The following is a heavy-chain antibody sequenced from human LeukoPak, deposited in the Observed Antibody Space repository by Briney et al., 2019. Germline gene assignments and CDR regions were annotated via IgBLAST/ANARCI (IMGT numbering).Heavy chain of an antibody. CDR3: ARGPLIFYFDY. J-gene: IGHJ4*02. V-gene: IGHV1-2*02. D-gene: IGHD3-9*01. CDR2: INPYSGGT. CDR1: GYTFTGYY. Sequence: ASVKVSCKASGYTFTGYYMHWVRQAPGQGLEWMGWINPYSGGTNYAQKFQGGVTMTWDTSISTAYMELSRLRSDDTAVYYCARGPLIFYFDYWGQGTLVTVSS.